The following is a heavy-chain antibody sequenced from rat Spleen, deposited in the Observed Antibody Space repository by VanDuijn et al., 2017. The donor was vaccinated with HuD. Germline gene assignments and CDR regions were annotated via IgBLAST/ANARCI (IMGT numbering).Heavy chain of an antibody. CDR2: ISYEGNTA. CDR1: GFTFSNYG. V-gene: IGHV5-22*01. J-gene: IGHJ2*01. D-gene: IGHD1-2*01. Sequence: EVQLVESGGGLVQPGRSLKLSCAASGFTFSNYGMAWVRLTPMKGLEWVASISYEGNTAFYGDSMKGRFTISRDNAKSTLYLQMDSLRSEDTATYYCARRQLYDYWGQGVMVTVSS. CDR3: ARRQLYDY.